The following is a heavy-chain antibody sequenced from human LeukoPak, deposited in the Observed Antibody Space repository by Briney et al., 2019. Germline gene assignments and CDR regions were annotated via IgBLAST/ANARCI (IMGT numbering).Heavy chain of an antibody. D-gene: IGHD5-24*01. V-gene: IGHV3-23*01. CDR2: ISGTGGSI. J-gene: IGHJ4*02. CDR1: GLTFSSYA. CDR3: AKAAVITGGLYYFDY. Sequence: SGGSLRLSCAASGLTFSSYAMSWVRQAPGKGLEWVSGISGTGGSIYYADSVKGRFTISRDNSKNTLYLQMNSLRAEDTAVYYCAKAAVITGGLYYFDYWGQGTLVTVSS.